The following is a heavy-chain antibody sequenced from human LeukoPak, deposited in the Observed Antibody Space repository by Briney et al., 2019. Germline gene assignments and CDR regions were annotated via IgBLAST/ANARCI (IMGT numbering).Heavy chain of an antibody. J-gene: IGHJ4*02. CDR3: ARRAGAYSHPYDY. V-gene: IGHV3-53*01. D-gene: IGHD4/OR15-4a*01. CDR2: IYSGTT. CDR1: GFSVSDNS. Sequence: PGGSLRLSCTVSGFSVSDNSMSWVRQAPGKGLEWVSFIYSGTTHYSDSVKGRFTISRDNSKNTLYLQMNSLRAEDTVVYYCARRAGAYSHPYDYWGQGTLVTVSS.